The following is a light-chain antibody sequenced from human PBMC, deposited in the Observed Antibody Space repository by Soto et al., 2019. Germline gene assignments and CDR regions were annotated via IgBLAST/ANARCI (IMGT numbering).Light chain of an antibody. CDR1: QSVSNNY. Sequence: EIGLTQSPGTLSLSPGERATLSCRASQSVSNNYLAWYQQKPGQAPRLLIYGASNRATAIPDRFSGSGSGTDFTLTISRLKPEHLAVYDCQQYGSSGTFGQGAKVEIK. CDR2: GAS. J-gene: IGKJ1*01. CDR3: QQYGSSGT. V-gene: IGKV3-20*01.